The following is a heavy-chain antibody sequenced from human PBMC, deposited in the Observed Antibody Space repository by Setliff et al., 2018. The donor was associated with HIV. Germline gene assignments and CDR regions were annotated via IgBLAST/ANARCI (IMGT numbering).Heavy chain of an antibody. V-gene: IGHV1-3*01. Sequence: GASVKVSCKASGDTFSNYPISWLRQAPGQGPEWMGGIIGGNGKTEYSQKYQGRVTITRDTSASTDYMELRSLRSEDTAVYYCARDSESYRSGWYLGAHWFDPWGQGTLVTVSS. J-gene: IGHJ5*02. CDR2: IIGGNGKT. CDR1: GDTFSNYP. D-gene: IGHD6-19*01. CDR3: ARDSESYRSGWYLGAHWFDP.